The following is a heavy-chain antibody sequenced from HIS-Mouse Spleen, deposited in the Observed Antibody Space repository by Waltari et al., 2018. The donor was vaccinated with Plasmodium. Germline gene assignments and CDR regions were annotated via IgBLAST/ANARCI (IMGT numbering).Heavy chain of an antibody. D-gene: IGHD3-3*01. Sequence: QVQLVESGGGVVQPGRSLRLSCAASGFTFSSYGMHWVRQAPGKGLEWVAVIWYDGSNKYYADSVKGRFTISRDNSKNTLYLQMNSLRAEDTAVYYCAKGLNERTIFGVVPDAFDIWGQGTMVTVSS. CDR2: IWYDGSNK. CDR1: GFTFSSYG. CDR3: AKGLNERTIFGVVPDAFDI. J-gene: IGHJ3*02. V-gene: IGHV3-33*06.